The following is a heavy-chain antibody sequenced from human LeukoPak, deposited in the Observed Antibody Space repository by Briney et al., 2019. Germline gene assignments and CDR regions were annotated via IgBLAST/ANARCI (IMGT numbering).Heavy chain of an antibody. D-gene: IGHD3-3*01. V-gene: IGHV1-8*01. CDR1: GYTFTSYD. CDR2: MNPNSGNT. Sequence: ASVKVSCKASGYTFTSYDINWVRQATGQGLEWMGWMNPNSGNTGYAQKFQGRVTMTEDTSTDTAYMELSSLRSEDTAVYYCARGLWGDFWSGDYYYYYMDVWGEGTTVTVSS. J-gene: IGHJ6*03. CDR3: ARGLWGDFWSGDYYYYYMDV.